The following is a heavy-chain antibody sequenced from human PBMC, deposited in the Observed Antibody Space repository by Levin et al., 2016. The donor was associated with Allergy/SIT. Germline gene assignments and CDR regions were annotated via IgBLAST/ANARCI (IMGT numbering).Heavy chain of an antibody. J-gene: IGHJ6*03. CDR3: ARGGWTTVTTGYYMDV. D-gene: IGHD4-11*01. Sequence: GESLKISCAASGFTFSSYSMNWVRQAPGKGLEWVSSISSSSNYIYYADSVKGRFTISRDNAKNSLYLQMNSLRAEDTAVYYCARGGWTTVTTGYYMDVWGKGTTVTVSS. CDR2: ISSSSNYI. V-gene: IGHV3-21*01. CDR1: GFTFSSYS.